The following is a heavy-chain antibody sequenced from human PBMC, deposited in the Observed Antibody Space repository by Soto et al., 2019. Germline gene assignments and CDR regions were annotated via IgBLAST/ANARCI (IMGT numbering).Heavy chain of an antibody. CDR1: GGSISSGGYH. CDR3: ARGDGYYHDP. CDR2: IYYSGST. J-gene: IGHJ5*02. V-gene: IGHV4-31*03. Sequence: VQLQESCPGLVKPSQTRSLTCTVSGGSISSGGYHWSWLRQHPGKGLGWIGYIYYSGSTYYNPSLKSRVTISVDTSKTQFSLKLSSVTAAETAVYYCARGDGYYHDPWGHGTLVTVSS. D-gene: IGHD3-3*01.